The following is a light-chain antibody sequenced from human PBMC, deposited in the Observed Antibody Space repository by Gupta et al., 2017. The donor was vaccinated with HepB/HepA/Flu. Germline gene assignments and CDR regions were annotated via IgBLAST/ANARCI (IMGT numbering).Light chain of an antibody. V-gene: IGLV2-23*02. J-gene: IGLJ3*02. Sequence: QSALTQPASVSASPGQSITISCTGSSSDIAIYDLVSWYQQFPGKAPKRIIYQVTKRPAGVSNRFSGSKSGSTASLTISGLQAEDEAVDYCCSYVGSSTWVFGGGTKLTVL. CDR1: SSDIAIYDL. CDR3: CSYVGSSTWV. CDR2: QVT.